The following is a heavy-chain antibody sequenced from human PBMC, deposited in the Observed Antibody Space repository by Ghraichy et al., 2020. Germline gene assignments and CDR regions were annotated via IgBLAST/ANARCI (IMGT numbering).Heavy chain of an antibody. Sequence: ASVKVSCKASAYTLATYGISWVRQAPGQGLEWMGWINPFNDKTNYIPKFQGRVKMTADTSKNTAYMELRSLTSDDTAVYYCTRDDRAFDVWGPGTMVTVSS. V-gene: IGHV1-18*01. CDR3: TRDDRAFDV. CDR1: AYTLATYG. CDR2: INPFNDKT. J-gene: IGHJ3*01.